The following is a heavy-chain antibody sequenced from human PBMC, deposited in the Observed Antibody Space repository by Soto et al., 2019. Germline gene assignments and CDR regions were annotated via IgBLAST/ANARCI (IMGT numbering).Heavy chain of an antibody. CDR2: VYYGGST. V-gene: IGHV4-39*01. CDR3: AGGDYYHSSGYCFYYYTTDV. Sequence: SLTLPLPGTVSGGSISSSSYHWGRNPQPPGKGPEWIGQVYYGGSTYYNPSLKSRVTISVETSKSQSSLKLSSVTAADTAVYYCAGGDYYHSSGYCFYYYTTDVWRQGTTVPVSS. CDR1: GGSISSSSYH. D-gene: IGHD3-22*01. J-gene: IGHJ6*02.